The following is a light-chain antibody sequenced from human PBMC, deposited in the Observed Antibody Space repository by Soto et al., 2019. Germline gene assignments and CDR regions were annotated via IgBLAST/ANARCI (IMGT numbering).Light chain of an antibody. CDR2: AAS. Sequence: DIQMTQSPSTLSASVGDRVTITCRASQNINDWLAWYQQKPGKAPKLLIYAASSLQSGVPSRFSGSGYGTDFTLTISSLQPEDSATYYCQQADSFPLTFGGGTKVDIK. V-gene: IGKV1-12*01. CDR1: QNINDW. CDR3: QQADSFPLT. J-gene: IGKJ4*01.